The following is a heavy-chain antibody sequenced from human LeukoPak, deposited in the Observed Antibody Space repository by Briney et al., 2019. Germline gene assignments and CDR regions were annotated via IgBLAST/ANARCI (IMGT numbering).Heavy chain of an antibody. CDR1: GFTFSSYE. V-gene: IGHV3-48*03. CDR2: ISSSGSTI. Sequence: GGSLRLSCAASGFTFSSYEMNWVRQAPGKGLEWVSYISSSGSTIYYADSVKGRFTISRDNAKNSLYLQMSSLRAEDTAVYYCARIYRCGGSCWGERPRPLDYWGQGTLVTVSS. CDR3: ARIYRCGGSCWGERPRPLDY. J-gene: IGHJ4*02. D-gene: IGHD2-15*01.